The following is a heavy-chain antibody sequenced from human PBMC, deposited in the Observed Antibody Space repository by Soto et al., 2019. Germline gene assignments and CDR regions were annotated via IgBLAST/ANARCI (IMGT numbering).Heavy chain of an antibody. V-gene: IGHV1-69*13. Sequence: ASVKVSCKTSGDTFSSYAISWVRQAPGQGLEWMGGIIPIFGVSNYAQKFQGRVTITADESTSTAYMQLSSLRSEDTAVYYCAREATYFYDTSGYSLNYFDYWGQGTLVTVSS. D-gene: IGHD3-22*01. CDR1: GDTFSSYA. J-gene: IGHJ4*02. CDR3: AREATYFYDTSGYSLNYFDY. CDR2: IIPIFGVS.